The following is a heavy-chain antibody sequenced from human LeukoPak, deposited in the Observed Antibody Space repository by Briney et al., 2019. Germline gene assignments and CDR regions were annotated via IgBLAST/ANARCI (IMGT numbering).Heavy chain of an antibody. CDR1: GYIFTDYH. D-gene: IGHD3-16*01. CDR3: ARDGPGFGYFDH. J-gene: IGHJ4*02. Sequence: ASVKVSCKTSGYIFTDYHINWLRQAPGQGLEWIGWISTYNGGTKFLQKFQGRVTLTTDTSTTTGYMELRSLTSDATAVYYCARDGPGFGYFDHWGQGTVVTVSS. V-gene: IGHV1-18*01. CDR2: ISTYNGGT.